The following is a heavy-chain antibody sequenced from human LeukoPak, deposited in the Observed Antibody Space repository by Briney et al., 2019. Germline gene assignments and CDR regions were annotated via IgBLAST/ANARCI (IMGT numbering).Heavy chain of an antibody. CDR3: ARVYGDYGPFLDY. D-gene: IGHD4-17*01. Sequence: GGSLRLSCAASGFTFRSYGMHWVRQAPGKGLEWVSYISSSSTTIYYADSVKGRFTISRDNAQNSLYLQMNSLRDEDTAVYYCARVYGDYGPFLDYWGQGTLVTVSS. V-gene: IGHV3-48*02. CDR1: GFTFRSYG. CDR2: ISSSSTTI. J-gene: IGHJ4*02.